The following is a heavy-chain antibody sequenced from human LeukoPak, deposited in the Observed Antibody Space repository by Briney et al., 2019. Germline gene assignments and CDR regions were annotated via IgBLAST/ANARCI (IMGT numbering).Heavy chain of an antibody. V-gene: IGHV1-2*02. D-gene: IGHD1-26*01. CDR1: GYTFTGYY. CDR2: ISPNSGGT. Sequence: GASVKVSCKASGYTFTGYYMHWVRQAPGQGLEWMGWISPNSGGTNYAQKFQGRVTMTRDTSISTAYMELSRLRSDDTAVYYCAREGGGSYSYFDYWGQGTLVTVSS. J-gene: IGHJ4*02. CDR3: AREGGGSYSYFDY.